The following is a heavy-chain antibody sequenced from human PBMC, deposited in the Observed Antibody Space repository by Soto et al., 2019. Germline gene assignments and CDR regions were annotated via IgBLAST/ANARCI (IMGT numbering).Heavy chain of an antibody. CDR3: ARVLHFYDTSGSYSYYFDY. CDR2: IYRSGDT. J-gene: IGHJ4*02. V-gene: IGHV4-38-2*01. CDR1: SYSISSGSY. D-gene: IGHD3-22*01. Sequence: SETLSLTCAVSSYSISSGSYWNWLRQAPGKGLEWIGSIYRSGDTYYNPSLRSRATVSVDMSKNQFSLKVNSVTAADTAVYFCARVLHFYDTSGSYSYYFDYWGQGAPVT.